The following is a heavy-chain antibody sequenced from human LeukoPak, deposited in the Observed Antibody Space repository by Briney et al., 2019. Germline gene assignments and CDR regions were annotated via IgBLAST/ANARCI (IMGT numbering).Heavy chain of an antibody. V-gene: IGHV3-53*01. CDR1: GFTVSSNS. CDR2: IYSGST. Sequence: PGGSLRLSCTVSGFTVSSNSMSWVRQAPGKGLEWVSFIYSGSTHYSDSVKGRFTISRDNSKKTLYLQMNSLRAEDTAVYYCARRAGAYSHPYDYWGQGTLVTVSS. D-gene: IGHD4/OR15-4a*01. J-gene: IGHJ4*02. CDR3: ARRAGAYSHPYDY.